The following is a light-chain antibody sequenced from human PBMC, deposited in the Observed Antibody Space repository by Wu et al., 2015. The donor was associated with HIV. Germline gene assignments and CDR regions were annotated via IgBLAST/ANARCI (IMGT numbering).Light chain of an antibody. CDR1: QSISTY. CDR3: QQSFSTPPT. CDR2: AAS. Sequence: DIQMTQSPSSLSASVGDRVTITCRANQSISTYLSWFQQKSGKAPKLLTYAASYLENGVPSRFGGGGSGTDFTLTISGLQPDDFATYFCQQSFSTPPTFGGGTKIEIK. V-gene: IGKV1-39*01. J-gene: IGKJ4*01.